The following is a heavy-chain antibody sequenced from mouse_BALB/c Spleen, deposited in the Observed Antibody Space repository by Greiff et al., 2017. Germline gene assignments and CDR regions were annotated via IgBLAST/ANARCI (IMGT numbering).Heavy chain of an antibody. CDR1: GFSLTSYG. Sequence: QVQLKESGPGLVQPSQSLSITCTVSGFSLTSYGVHWVRQSPGKGLEWLGVIWSGGSTDYNAAFISRLSISKDNSKSQVFFKMNSLQANDTAIYYCARSAEAMDYWGQGTSVTVSS. CDR2: IWSGGST. V-gene: IGHV2-2*02. J-gene: IGHJ4*01. CDR3: ARSAEAMDY.